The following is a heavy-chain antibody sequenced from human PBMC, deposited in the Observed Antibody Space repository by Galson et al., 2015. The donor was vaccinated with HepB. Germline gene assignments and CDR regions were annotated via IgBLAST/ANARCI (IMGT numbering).Heavy chain of an antibody. J-gene: IGHJ4*02. CDR2: INHSGST. Sequence: ETLSLTCAVYGGSFSGHYWSWIRQPPGKGLEWIGEINHSGSTNYNPSLKSRVTISVDTSKNQFSLKLSSVTAADTAVYYCARARQWLVRSTLDYWGQGTLVTVSS. V-gene: IGHV4-34*01. D-gene: IGHD6-19*01. CDR1: GGSFSGHY. CDR3: ARARQWLVRSTLDY.